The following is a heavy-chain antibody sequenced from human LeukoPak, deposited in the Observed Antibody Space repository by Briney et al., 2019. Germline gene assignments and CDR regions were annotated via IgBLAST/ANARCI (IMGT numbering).Heavy chain of an antibody. D-gene: IGHD5-18*01. Sequence: GASVKVSCKVSGYTLTELSMHWVRQAPGKGLEWMGGLDPEDGETIYAQKFQGRVTMTEDTSTDTAYMELSSLRSEDTAVYYCATFQRYNNWFDPWGQGTLVTVSS. CDR2: LDPEDGET. J-gene: IGHJ5*02. V-gene: IGHV1-24*01. CDR3: ATFQRYNNWFDP. CDR1: GYTLTELS.